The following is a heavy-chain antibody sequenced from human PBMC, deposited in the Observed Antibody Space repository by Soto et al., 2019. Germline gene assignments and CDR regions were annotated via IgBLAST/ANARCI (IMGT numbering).Heavy chain of an antibody. CDR1: GYTFTSYD. CDR2: MNPNSGNT. D-gene: IGHD6-13*01. J-gene: IGHJ6*03. CDR3: ARERETIAAAGIMDYYYYYYMDV. V-gene: IGHV1-8*01. Sequence: ASVKVSCKASGYTFTSYDINWVRQATGQGLEWMGWMNPNSGNTGYAQKFQGRVTMTRNTSISTAYMELSSLRSEDTAVYYCARERETIAAAGIMDYYYYYYMDVWGKGSTVTVSS.